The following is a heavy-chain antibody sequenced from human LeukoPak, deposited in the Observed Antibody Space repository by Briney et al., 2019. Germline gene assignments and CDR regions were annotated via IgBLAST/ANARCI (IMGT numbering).Heavy chain of an antibody. CDR2: INPNSGGT. J-gene: IGHJ4*02. CDR1: GYTFTGYY. V-gene: IGHV1-2*02. CDR3: ARVSPRGTVFRIDY. Sequence: GASVKVPCKASGYTFTGYYMHWVRQAPGQGLEWMGWINPNSGGTNYAQKFQGRVTMTRDTSISTAYMELSRPRSDDTAVYYCARVSPRGTVFRIDYWGQGTLVTVSS. D-gene: IGHD4-17*01.